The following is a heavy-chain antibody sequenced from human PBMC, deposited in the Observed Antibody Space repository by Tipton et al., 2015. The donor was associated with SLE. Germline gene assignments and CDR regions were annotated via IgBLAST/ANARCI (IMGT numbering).Heavy chain of an antibody. Sequence: TLSLTCTVSGGSISSYYWSWIRQPPGKGLEWIGYIYTSGSTNYNPSPKSRVTISVDTSKNQFSLKLSSVTAADTAVYYCAREDCSGGSCLVDYWGQGTLVTVSS. CDR1: GGSISSYY. J-gene: IGHJ4*02. CDR3: AREDCSGGSCLVDY. CDR2: IYTSGST. D-gene: IGHD2-15*01. V-gene: IGHV4-4*08.